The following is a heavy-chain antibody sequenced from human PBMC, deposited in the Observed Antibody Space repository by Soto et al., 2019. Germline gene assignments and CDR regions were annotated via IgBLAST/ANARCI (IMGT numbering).Heavy chain of an antibody. CDR3: ARDTVVAGDYYGMDV. CDR2: TYYRSKWYN. D-gene: IGHD2-15*01. Sequence: SQTLSLPCAISGDSVSSNSSACNFIRQSPSRGLEWLGRTYYRSKWYNDYAVSVKSRITINPDTSKNQFSLQPNSVTPEDTAVYYCARDTVVAGDYYGMDVWGQGTTVTVSS. V-gene: IGHV6-1*01. J-gene: IGHJ6*02. CDR1: GDSVSSNSSA.